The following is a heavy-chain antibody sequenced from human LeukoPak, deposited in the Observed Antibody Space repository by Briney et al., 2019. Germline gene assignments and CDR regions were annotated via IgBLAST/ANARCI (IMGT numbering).Heavy chain of an antibody. V-gene: IGHV1-18*01. CDR3: ARDRGIAEADSFDP. Sequence: EASVKVSCKASGYTYTTDGISWVRQAPGQGIEWMGWIDTYSGKTNYAQKFQGRVTMTSDTSTSTAYMELRSLRSDDTAVYYCARDRGIAEADSFDPWGQGTLVTVSS. J-gene: IGHJ5*02. CDR2: IDTYSGKT. CDR1: GYTYTTDG. D-gene: IGHD6-13*01.